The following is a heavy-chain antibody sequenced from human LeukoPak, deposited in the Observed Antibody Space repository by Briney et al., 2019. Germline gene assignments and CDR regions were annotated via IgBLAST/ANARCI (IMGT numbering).Heavy chain of an antibody. D-gene: IGHD5-12*01. CDR3: ASSLVATIKDYYYGMDV. V-gene: IGHV1-2*06. CDR1: GYTFTDYY. J-gene: IGHJ6*02. CDR2: INPNSGGT. Sequence: ASVKVSCKASGYTFTDYYMHWVRQAPGRGLEWMGRINPNSGGTTYAQKFQGRVTMTRDMSISTAYMELSRLSSDDTAVYYCASSLVATIKDYYYGMDVWGQGTTVTVSS.